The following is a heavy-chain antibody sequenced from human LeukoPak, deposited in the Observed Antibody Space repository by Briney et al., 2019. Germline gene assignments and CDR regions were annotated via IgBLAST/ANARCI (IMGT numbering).Heavy chain of an antibody. CDR1: GGSIRNSNW. CDR3: AREIVVVTGDDAFDI. D-gene: IGHD2-21*02. Sequence: SETLSLTCAVSGGSIRNSNWWSWVRQPPGKGLEWIGEIYHSGSAHYNPSLQSRVTISVDKSNNQFSLKLSSVTAADTAKYYCAREIVVVTGDDAFDIWGQGTMVTVSS. CDR2: IYHSGSA. V-gene: IGHV4-4*02. J-gene: IGHJ3*02.